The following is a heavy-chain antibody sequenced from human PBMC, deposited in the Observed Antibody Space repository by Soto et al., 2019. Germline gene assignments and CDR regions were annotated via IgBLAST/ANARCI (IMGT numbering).Heavy chain of an antibody. Sequence: QDQLVQSGAEVKKPGSSVKVSCKASGGTFSSHTFSWVRQAPGQGLEWMGRIIPALGTATYAQKFQGRVTIRADESATTVYMELNSLRSEDTAVYYCARPDFGAYWYFDLWGRGTLVTVSS. CDR1: GGTFSSHT. CDR3: ARPDFGAYWYFDL. CDR2: IIPALGTA. V-gene: IGHV1-69*08. J-gene: IGHJ2*01. D-gene: IGHD4-17*01.